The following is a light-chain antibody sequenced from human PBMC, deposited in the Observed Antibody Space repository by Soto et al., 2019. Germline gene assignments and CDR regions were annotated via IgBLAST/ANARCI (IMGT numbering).Light chain of an antibody. CDR1: QSISSW. CDR3: QQYNSYWT. J-gene: IGKJ1*01. V-gene: IGKV1-5*01. Sequence: DIQMTQSPSTLSGSVGDRVTITCRASQSISSWLAWYQQKPGKAPKLLIYDASSLESGVPSRFSGSGSGTEFTLTISSLQPDDFATYYCQQYNSYWTFGQRTKVDI. CDR2: DAS.